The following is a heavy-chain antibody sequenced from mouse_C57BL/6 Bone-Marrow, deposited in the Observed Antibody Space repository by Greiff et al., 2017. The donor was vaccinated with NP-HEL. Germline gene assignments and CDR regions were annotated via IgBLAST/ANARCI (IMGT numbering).Heavy chain of an antibody. J-gene: IGHJ3*01. V-gene: IGHV3-6*01. CDR3: ARDHYDFVAWFAY. CDR2: ISYDGSN. Sequence: EVKLMESGPGLVKPSQSLSLTCSVTGYSITSGYYWNWIRQFPGNKLEWMGYISYDGSNNYIPSLKNRISITSDTSKNQFFLKLDSVTTEDTATYYWARDHYDFVAWFAYWGQGTLVTVSA. CDR1: GYSITSGYY. D-gene: IGHD2-4*01.